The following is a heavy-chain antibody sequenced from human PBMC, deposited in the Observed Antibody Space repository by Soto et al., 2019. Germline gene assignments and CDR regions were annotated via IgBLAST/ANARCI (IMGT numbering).Heavy chain of an antibody. CDR1: GFTFSLYP. J-gene: IGHJ3*01. Sequence: QLVESGGGLVQPGGSLRLSCAASGFTFSLYPVNWVRQAPGKGLEWLSDISPSNSTIYYADSVKGRFTISRDNAKNSLDLQMNGLRDDDTAVYYCARVGRGFCSSTRCYTDGFDLWGQGTVVTVST. D-gene: IGHD2-2*01. CDR3: ARVGRGFCSSTRCYTDGFDL. V-gene: IGHV3-48*02. CDR2: ISPSNSTI.